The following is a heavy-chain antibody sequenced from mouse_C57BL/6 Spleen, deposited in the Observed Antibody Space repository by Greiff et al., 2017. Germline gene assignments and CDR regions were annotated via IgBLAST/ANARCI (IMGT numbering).Heavy chain of an antibody. CDR1: GYTFTSYW. CDR2: IDPSDSYT. V-gene: IGHV1-69*01. CDR3: ARCPSYGSSFSYYFDY. J-gene: IGHJ2*01. D-gene: IGHD1-1*01. Sequence: QVQLQQPGAELVMPGASVKLSCKASGYTFTSYWMHWVKQRPGQGLEWIGEIDPSDSYTNYNQKFKGKSTLTVDKYSSTAYMQLSSLTSEDSAVYYWARCPSYGSSFSYYFDYWGQGTTLTVSS.